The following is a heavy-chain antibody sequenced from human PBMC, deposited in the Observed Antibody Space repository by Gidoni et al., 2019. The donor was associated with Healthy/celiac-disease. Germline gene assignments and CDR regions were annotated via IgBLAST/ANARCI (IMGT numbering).Heavy chain of an antibody. Sequence: AASGFTFSSYAMHWVRQAPGKGLEWVAVISYDGSNKYYADSVKGRFTISRDNSKNTLYLQMNSLRAEDTAVYYCAREGWAFDIWGQGTMVTVSS. CDR2: ISYDGSNK. V-gene: IGHV3-30*01. CDR3: AREGWAFDI. J-gene: IGHJ3*02. CDR1: GFTFSSYA.